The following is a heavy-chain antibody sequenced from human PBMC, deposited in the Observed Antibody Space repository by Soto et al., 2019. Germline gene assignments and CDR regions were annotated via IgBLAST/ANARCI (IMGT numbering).Heavy chain of an antibody. CDR1: GYPFTSYY. CDR3: ARDRTSGGLVDY. Sequence: QVQLVQSGAEVKKPGASVKVSCKASGYPFTSYYMHWVRQAPGQGLEWMGIISPSGGSGNYAQKFQGRVTMTRDTSTSTVYMELSSLRSDDTAVYYCARDRTSGGLVDYWGQGTLVTVSS. CDR2: ISPSGGSG. V-gene: IGHV1-46*01. J-gene: IGHJ4*02. D-gene: IGHD2-15*01.